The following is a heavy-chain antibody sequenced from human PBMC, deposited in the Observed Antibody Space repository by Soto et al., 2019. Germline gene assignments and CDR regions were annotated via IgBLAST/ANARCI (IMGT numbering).Heavy chain of an antibody. J-gene: IGHJ4*02. CDR3: ARVGYSGSYPYFDY. V-gene: IGHV3-30-3*01. D-gene: IGHD1-26*01. Sequence: QVQLVESGGGVVQPGRSLRLSCAASGFTFSSYAMHWVRQAPGKGLEWVAVISYDGSNKYYADSVKGRFTISRDNSKNTLDLQMNSLRAEDTAVYYCARVGYSGSYPYFDYWGQGTLVTVSS. CDR1: GFTFSSYA. CDR2: ISYDGSNK.